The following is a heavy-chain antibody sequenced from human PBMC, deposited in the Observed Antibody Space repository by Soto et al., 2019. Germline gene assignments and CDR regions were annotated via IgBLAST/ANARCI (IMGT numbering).Heavy chain of an antibody. V-gene: IGHV4-31*03. D-gene: IGHD2-2*02. CDR3: ARGGYCSSTSCYRASSPRPWWAFDP. CDR1: GGSISSGGYY. J-gene: IGHJ5*02. Sequence: SETLSLTCTVSGGSISSGGYYWSWIRQHPGKGLEWIGYIYYSGSTCYNPSLKSRVTISVDTSKNQFSLKLSSVTAADTAVYYCARGGYCSSTSCYRASSPRPWWAFDPWGQGTLVTVSS. CDR2: IYYSGST.